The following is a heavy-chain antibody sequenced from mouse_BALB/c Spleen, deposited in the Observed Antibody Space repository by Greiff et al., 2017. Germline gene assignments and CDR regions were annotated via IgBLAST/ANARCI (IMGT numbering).Heavy chain of an antibody. CDR3: ARNYGYDGGYYLDY. V-gene: IGHV1S137*01. D-gene: IGHD2-2*01. CDR1: GYTFTDYA. Sequence: QVQLQQSGAELVRPGVSVKISCKGSGYTFTDYAMHWVKQSHAKSLEWIGVISTYYGDASYNQKFKGKATMTVDKSSSTAYMELARLTSEDSAIYYCARNYGYDGGYYLDYWGQGTTLTVAA. J-gene: IGHJ2*01. CDR2: ISTYYGDA.